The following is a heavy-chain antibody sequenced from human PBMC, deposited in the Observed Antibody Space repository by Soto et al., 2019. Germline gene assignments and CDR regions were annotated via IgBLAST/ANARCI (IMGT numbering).Heavy chain of an antibody. CDR1: GGTFSSYA. D-gene: IGHD2-15*01. J-gene: IGHJ6*02. CDR3: ARDEGYCSGGSCYSRGYYYYGMDV. CDR2: IIPIFGTA. V-gene: IGHV1-69*01. Sequence: QVQLVQSGAEVKKPGSSVKVSCKASGGTFSSYAISWVRQAPGQGLEWMGGIIPIFGTANYGQKFQGRVTITADESTSTAYMELSSLRSEDTAVYYCARDEGYCSGGSCYSRGYYYYGMDVWGQGTTVTVSS.